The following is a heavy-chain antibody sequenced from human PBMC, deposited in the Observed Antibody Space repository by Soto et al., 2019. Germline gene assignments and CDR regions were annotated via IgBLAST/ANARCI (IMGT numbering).Heavy chain of an antibody. D-gene: IGHD5-18*01. CDR2: ISGSGRST. J-gene: IGHJ4*02. CDR3: ATDYVDTASAH. Sequence: PGGSLRLSCAASGFTFSTYAMSWVRQAPGKGLEWVSSISGSGRSTYYADSVKGRFTISRDNSNNTLYLQMSSLRAEDTAVYFCATDYVDTASAHWGQGTLVTVSS. CDR1: GFTFSTYA. V-gene: IGHV3-23*01.